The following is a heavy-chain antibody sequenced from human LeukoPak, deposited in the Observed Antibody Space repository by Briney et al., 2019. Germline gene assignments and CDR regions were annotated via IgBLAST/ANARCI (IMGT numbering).Heavy chain of an antibody. CDR3: ARTSTVVSPFDY. D-gene: IGHD4-23*01. V-gene: IGHV1-69*02. Sequence: SVKVSCKASGGTFTSYTISWVRQAPGQGLEWMGRIIPILGIANYAQKFQGRVTITADKSTSTAYMELSSLRSEDTAVYYCARTSTVVSPFDYWGQGTLVTVSS. CDR2: IIPILGIA. J-gene: IGHJ4*02. CDR1: GGTFTSYT.